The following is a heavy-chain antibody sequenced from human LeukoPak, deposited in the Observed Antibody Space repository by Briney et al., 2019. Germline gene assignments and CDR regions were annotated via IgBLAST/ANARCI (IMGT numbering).Heavy chain of an antibody. V-gene: IGHV3-9*01. CDR3: AKDIGLKTDRSYYFDY. CDR1: GFTFDDYA. Sequence: GGSLRLSCAASGFTFDDYAMHWVRQAPGKGLEWVSGISWNSGTIGYADSVKGRFTISRDNAKNSLYLQMNSLRAEDTALYYCAKDIGLKTDRSYYFDYWGQGTLVTVSS. J-gene: IGHJ4*02. D-gene: IGHD1-14*01. CDR2: ISWNSGTI.